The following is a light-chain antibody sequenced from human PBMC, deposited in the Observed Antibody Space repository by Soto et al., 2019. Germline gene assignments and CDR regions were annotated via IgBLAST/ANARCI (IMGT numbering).Light chain of an antibody. Sequence: SPLTQPTSMSGSPGQSITISCPGTSSDVGGYNYVSWSQQHPGKAPKLTIYDVSNRPSGVSNRFSGSKSGNTASLTISGRQAEDGAGYYCSSYTSSRDVFGTGSKVTVL. CDR2: DVS. CDR1: SSDVGGYNY. J-gene: IGLJ1*01. CDR3: SSYTSSRDV. V-gene: IGLV2-14*01.